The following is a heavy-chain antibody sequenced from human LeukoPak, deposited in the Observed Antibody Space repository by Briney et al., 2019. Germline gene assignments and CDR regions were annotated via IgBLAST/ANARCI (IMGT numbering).Heavy chain of an antibody. CDR3: AKGAEEGVVITAVYYYYMDV. Sequence: GGSLRLSCVTSGFTLRNHGMSWVRQAPGKGLEWVSTISGSGYNTYYADSVKGRFTISRDSSKNTVFLQMNGLRAEDTALYYCAKGAEEGVVITAVYYYYMDVWGKGTTVTISS. D-gene: IGHD3-22*01. CDR1: GFTLRNHG. V-gene: IGHV3-23*01. J-gene: IGHJ6*03. CDR2: ISGSGYNT.